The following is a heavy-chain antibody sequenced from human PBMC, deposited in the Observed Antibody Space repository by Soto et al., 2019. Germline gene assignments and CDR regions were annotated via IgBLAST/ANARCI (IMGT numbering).Heavy chain of an antibody. J-gene: IGHJ4*02. CDR2: IIPIFGTA. CDR3: ARDRGGNRRDFDS. Sequence: SVKVSCKASGGTFSSYAISWVRQAPGQGLEWMGGIIPIFGTANYAQKFQGRVTITADESTSTAYMELSSLRSEDTAVYYCARDRGGNRRDFDSWGQGTLVTVSS. V-gene: IGHV1-69*13. D-gene: IGHD2-15*01. CDR1: GGTFSSYA.